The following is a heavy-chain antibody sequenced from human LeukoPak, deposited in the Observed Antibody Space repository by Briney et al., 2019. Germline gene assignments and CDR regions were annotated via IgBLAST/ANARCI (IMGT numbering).Heavy chain of an antibody. V-gene: IGHV3-48*03. J-gene: IGHJ4*02. D-gene: IGHD1-26*01. Sequence: GGSLGLSCAASGFTFSTYEMNWVRQAPGKGLEWLSYISTGSSIIYYADSVKGRFTISRDNAKNSLYLQMNSLRAEDTAVYYCAKARYSGSPALDFWGQGTLVTVSS. CDR3: AKARYSGSPALDF. CDR1: GFTFSTYE. CDR2: ISTGSSII.